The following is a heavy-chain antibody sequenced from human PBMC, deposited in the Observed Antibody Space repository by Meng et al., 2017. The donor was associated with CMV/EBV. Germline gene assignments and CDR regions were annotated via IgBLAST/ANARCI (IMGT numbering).Heavy chain of an antibody. D-gene: IGHD1-7*01. Sequence: ELQLVESGGWLSPPGGPLRLSCAASGFTVSNNYMRWFRQAPGKGLEWVSLIYSEGTTDYADSVKGRFTISRDNSKNTLYLQMNSLRAEDTAVYYCARDGNYHGVWGQGTLVTVSS. CDR1: GFTVSNNY. V-gene: IGHV3-53*01. CDR3: ARDGNYHGV. CDR2: IYSEGTT. J-gene: IGHJ4*02.